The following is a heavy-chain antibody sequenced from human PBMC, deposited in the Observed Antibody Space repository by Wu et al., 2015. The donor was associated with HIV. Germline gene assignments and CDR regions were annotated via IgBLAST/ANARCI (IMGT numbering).Heavy chain of an antibody. D-gene: IGHD6-13*01. V-gene: IGHV1-69*05. CDR1: GGTFSNYA. Sequence: QVQVVQSGAEVKKPGSEVKVSCKASGGTFSNYAISWVRQAPGQGLEWMGGIIPIFGTANYAQKFQGRVTITTDESTSTAYMELSSLRSEDTAVYYCARAFGYSSSWYETKGSTFDIWGQGTMVTVSS. CDR3: ARAFGYSSSWYETKGSTFDI. J-gene: IGHJ3*02. CDR2: IIPIFGTA.